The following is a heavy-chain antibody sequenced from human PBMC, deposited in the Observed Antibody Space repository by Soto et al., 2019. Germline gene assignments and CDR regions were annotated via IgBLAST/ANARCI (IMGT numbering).Heavy chain of an antibody. CDR2: IIPIFGTS. J-gene: IGHJ5*02. CDR3: ARETRSPNWFDP. CDR1: GGPFSSYA. Sequence: SVKVSFKASGGPFSSYAISLVRQAPGQGLEWMGGIIPIFGTSNYAQKFQGRVTITADESTSTAYMELSSLRSEDTAVYYCARETRSPNWFDPWGQGTMVTVSS. V-gene: IGHV1-69*13. D-gene: IGHD2-15*01.